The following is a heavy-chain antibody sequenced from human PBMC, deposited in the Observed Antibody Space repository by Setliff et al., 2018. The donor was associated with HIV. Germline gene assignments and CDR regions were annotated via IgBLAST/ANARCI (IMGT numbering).Heavy chain of an antibody. CDR2: INAGNGNT. D-gene: IGHD1-26*01. V-gene: IGHV1-3*01. CDR3: AREVGTYSGSYAVADGFDI. J-gene: IGHJ3*02. CDR1: GYTFSRYA. Sequence: ASVKVSCKASGYTFSRYAMHWVRQAPGQRLEWMGWINAGNGNTKYSQKFQGRVSITTDESTGTTYMELSSLRSEDTAVYYCAREVGTYSGSYAVADGFDIWGQGTMVTVSS.